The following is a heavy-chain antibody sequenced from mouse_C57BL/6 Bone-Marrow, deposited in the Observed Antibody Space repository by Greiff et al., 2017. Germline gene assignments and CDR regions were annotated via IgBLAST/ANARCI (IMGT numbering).Heavy chain of an antibody. CDR2: IHPNSGST. CDR3: SRITTVVASFGY. J-gene: IGHJ2*01. V-gene: IGHV1-64*01. Sequence: QVQLQQPGAELVKPGASVKLSCKASGYTFTSYWMHWVKQRPGQGLEWIGMIHPNSGSTNYNEKFKSKATLTVDKSSSTAYMQLSSLTSEDSSVYYCSRITTVVASFGYWGHGTTLTVSS. D-gene: IGHD1-1*01. CDR1: GYTFTSYW.